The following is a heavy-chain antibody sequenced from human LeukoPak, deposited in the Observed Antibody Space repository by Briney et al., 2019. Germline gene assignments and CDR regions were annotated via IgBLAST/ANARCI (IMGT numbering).Heavy chain of an antibody. CDR2: INTDTGIP. J-gene: IGHJ5*02. V-gene: IGHV7-4-1*02. Sequence: GASVKVSCKASGYSFNTHPINWVRQAPGQGLEWMGWINTDTGIPTYAQGLSGRFVFSLDTAVSTAYLSISNLRAEDTAVYYCAREDTSVWNGNWFDPWGQGTLVTVSS. D-gene: IGHD6-19*01. CDR1: GYSFNTHP. CDR3: AREDTSVWNGNWFDP.